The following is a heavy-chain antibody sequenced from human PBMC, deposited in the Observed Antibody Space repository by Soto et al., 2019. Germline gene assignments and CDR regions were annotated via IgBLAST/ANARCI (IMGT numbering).Heavy chain of an antibody. V-gene: IGHV1-18*01. J-gene: IGHJ4*02. CDR2: ISGYNGDT. Sequence: QVQLVQSGGEVKQPGASVTVSCKTSGYTFTSYGISWVRQATGQGLEWMGWISGYNGDTKYVQKFQRRVTLTTDTSTSEAYMELRSMRSDDTDVYYGARAWVGELAYWGQGTLVTVSS. CDR1: GYTFTSYG. D-gene: IGHD4-17*01. CDR3: ARAWVGELAY.